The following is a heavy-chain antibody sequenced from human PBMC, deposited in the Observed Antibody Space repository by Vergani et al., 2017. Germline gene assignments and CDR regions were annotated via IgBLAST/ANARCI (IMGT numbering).Heavy chain of an antibody. Sequence: QVQLQESGPGLVKPSQTLSLTCTVSGGSISSGSYYWSWSRQPAGKGLEWIGRIYTRGSTNYNPSLKSRVTMSVDTSKNQFSLKLSAVTAADTAVYYCASSEFGLDLDYWGQGTLVTVSS. CDR3: ASSEFGLDLDY. D-gene: IGHD3/OR15-3a*01. J-gene: IGHJ4*02. CDR1: GGSISSGSYY. V-gene: IGHV4-61*02. CDR2: IYTRGST.